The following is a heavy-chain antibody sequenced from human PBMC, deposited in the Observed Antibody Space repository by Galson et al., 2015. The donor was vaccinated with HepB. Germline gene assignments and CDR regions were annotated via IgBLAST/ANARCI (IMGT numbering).Heavy chain of an antibody. J-gene: IGHJ4*02. Sequence: SLRLSCAASVFTFPNYAMHWVRQAPGKGLEWVAVISYDGSNEYYADSVQGRFTISRDNSKNTLYLQVNSLRADDTAVYYCARDPYGSGWGYLDYWGQGTLVTVSS. D-gene: IGHD6-19*01. CDR3: ARDPYGSGWGYLDY. CDR2: ISYDGSNE. V-gene: IGHV3-30-3*01. CDR1: VFTFPNYA.